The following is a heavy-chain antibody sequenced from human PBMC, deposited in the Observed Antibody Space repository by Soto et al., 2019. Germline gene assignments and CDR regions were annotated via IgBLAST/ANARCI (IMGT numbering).Heavy chain of an antibody. CDR1: SDSIAGENW. CDR2: IFHTGGT. Sequence: QVQLQESGPGLVKPLETLSLTCTVSSDSIAGENWWSWVRQPPGMGLEWIGEIFHTGGTNYNPSLKGRVTMEVDKSKNQFSLKLISATAADTAVYYCARVFSSGSGWMYYFDFWGQGTLVSVSS. V-gene: IGHV4-4*02. CDR3: ARVFSSGSGWMYYFDF. J-gene: IGHJ4*02. D-gene: IGHD6-25*01.